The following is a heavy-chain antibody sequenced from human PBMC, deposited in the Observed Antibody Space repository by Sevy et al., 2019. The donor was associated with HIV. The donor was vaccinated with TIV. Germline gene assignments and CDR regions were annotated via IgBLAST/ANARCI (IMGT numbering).Heavy chain of an antibody. CDR2: IGTSTTYT. D-gene: IGHD5-18*01. V-gene: IGHV3-11*06. Sequence: GGSLRLSCAASGFTFSDYYMNWIRQAPGKGLEWISYIGTSTTYTNYADSVKGRFTISRDNAKNSLYLQMNSLRAEDTAVYYCARAPDTVMEVDYWGQGTLVTVSS. CDR3: ARAPDTVMEVDY. CDR1: GFTFSDYY. J-gene: IGHJ4*02.